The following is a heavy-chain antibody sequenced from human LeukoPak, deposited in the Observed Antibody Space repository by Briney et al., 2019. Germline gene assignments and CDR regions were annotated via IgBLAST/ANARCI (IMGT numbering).Heavy chain of an antibody. Sequence: GGSLRLSCAASGFTFSSCAMSWVRQAPGKGLEWVSAISGSGGSTYYADSVKGRFTISRDNSKNTLYLQMNSLRAEDTAVYYCAKSTIFGVVSPADYWGQGTLVTVSS. CDR1: GFTFSSCA. J-gene: IGHJ4*02. CDR3: AKSTIFGVVSPADY. V-gene: IGHV3-23*01. CDR2: ISGSGGST. D-gene: IGHD3-3*01.